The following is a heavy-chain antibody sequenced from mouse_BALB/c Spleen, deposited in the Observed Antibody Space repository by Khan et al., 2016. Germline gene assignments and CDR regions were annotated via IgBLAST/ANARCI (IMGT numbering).Heavy chain of an antibody. CDR2: ISYSGST. V-gene: IGHV3-2*02. CDR3: ARGRSFDY. Sequence: VPLQESGPGLVKPSQSLSLTCTVTGYSITSDYAWNWIRQFPGNKLEWMGYISYSGSTSYNPSLKSRISITRDTSKNQFFLQLNSVTTEDTATYYCARGRSFDYWGQGTTLTVSS. CDR1: GYSITSDYA. J-gene: IGHJ2*01.